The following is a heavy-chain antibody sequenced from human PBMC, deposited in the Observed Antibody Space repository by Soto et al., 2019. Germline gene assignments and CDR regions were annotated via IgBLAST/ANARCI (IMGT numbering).Heavy chain of an antibody. D-gene: IGHD4-17*01. J-gene: IGHJ4*02. CDR1: GCTFSSYA. Sequence: EVQVLESGGGLVQPGGSLRRSCAASGCTFSSYAMSWVRHAPGQGLEWVSASSGSGSNPYYADSVKGRFTISRDNSKNTLYLQMNSLVAEDTALDYCARTASMTIRDGFDHWGQGTLGTVSS. CDR2: SSGSGSNP. CDR3: ARTASMTIRDGFDH. V-gene: IGHV3-23*01.